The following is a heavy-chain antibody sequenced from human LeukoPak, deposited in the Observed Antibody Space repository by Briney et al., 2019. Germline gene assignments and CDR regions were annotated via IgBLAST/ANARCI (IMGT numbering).Heavy chain of an antibody. Sequence: GASVKVSCKASGGTFSSYAISWVRQAPGQGLEWMGRIIPILGIANYAQKFQGRVTITADKSTSTAYMELSSLRSEDAAVYYCARGLGIRDAFDIWGQGTSVSVSS. D-gene: IGHD1-14*01. J-gene: IGHJ3*02. CDR3: ARGLGIRDAFDI. CDR1: GGTFSSYA. CDR2: IIPILGIA. V-gene: IGHV1-69*04.